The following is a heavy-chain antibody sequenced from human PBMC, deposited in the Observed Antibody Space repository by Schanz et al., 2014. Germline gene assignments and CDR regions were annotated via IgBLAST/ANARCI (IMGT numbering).Heavy chain of an antibody. J-gene: IGHJ4*02. CDR1: GFTFSDHY. CDR3: AGLHHDDPSGWGYFDY. CDR2: ISGSGGST. D-gene: IGHD6-19*01. Sequence: EVQLVESGGGLVQPGGSLRLSCAASGFTFSDHYMDWVRQAPGKGLEWVSAISGSGGSTYYADSVKDRFTVSRDNSKNTVYLQMNRLRAEDTTVYYCAGLHHDDPSGWGYFDYWGQGALVTVSS. V-gene: IGHV3-66*01.